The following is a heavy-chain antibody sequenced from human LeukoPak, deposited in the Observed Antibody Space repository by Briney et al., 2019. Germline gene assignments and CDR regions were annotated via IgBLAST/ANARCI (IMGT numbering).Heavy chain of an antibody. CDR1: GGTFSSYA. CDR3: ARAGGLQGGYYYYYGMDV. D-gene: IGHD2-21*01. J-gene: IGHJ6*04. V-gene: IGHV1-69*06. CDR2: IIPIFGTA. Sequence: GASVKASCKASGGTFSSYAISWVRQAPGQGLEWMGGIIPIFGTANYAQKFQGRVTITADKSTSTAYMELSSLRSEDTAVYYCARAGGLQGGYYYYYGMDVWGKGTTVTVSS.